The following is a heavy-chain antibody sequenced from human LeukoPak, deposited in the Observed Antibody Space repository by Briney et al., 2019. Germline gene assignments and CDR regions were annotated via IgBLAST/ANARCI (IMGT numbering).Heavy chain of an antibody. V-gene: IGHV1-18*01. CDR2: ISAYNGNT. Sequence: ASVKVSCKASGYTFTSYGISWVRQAPGQGLEWMGWISAYNGNTNYAQKVQGRVTMTTDASTSTAYMELRSLRSDDTAVYYCAREETHHVYYGMDVWGQGTMVTVSS. D-gene: IGHD1-14*01. CDR1: GYTFTSYG. J-gene: IGHJ6*02. CDR3: AREETHHVYYGMDV.